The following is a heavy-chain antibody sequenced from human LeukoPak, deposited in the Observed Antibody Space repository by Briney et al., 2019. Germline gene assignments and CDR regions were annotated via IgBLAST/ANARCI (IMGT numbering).Heavy chain of an antibody. CDR3: ARALRNWFDP. CDR2: IYYSGST. Sequence: SETLSLTCTVSGGSISSYYWSWIRQPPGKGLEWIGYIYYSGSTNYNPSLKSRVTISVDTSKNQFSLKLSSVTAADTAVYYCARALRNWFDPWGQGTLVTVSS. V-gene: IGHV4-59*01. CDR1: GGSISSYY. J-gene: IGHJ5*02.